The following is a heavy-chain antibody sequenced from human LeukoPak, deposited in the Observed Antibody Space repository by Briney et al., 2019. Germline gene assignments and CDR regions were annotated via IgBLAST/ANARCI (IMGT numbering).Heavy chain of an antibody. CDR2: IYPGDSDT. J-gene: IGHJ4*02. D-gene: IGHD2-15*01. CDR3: ARSSVEIAAQIDY. CDR1: GYSFTSYW. Sequence: KPGESLKISCKGSGYSFTSYWIGWVRQMPGKGLEWMGIIYPGDSDTRYSPSFQGQVTISADKSISTAYLQWSSLRASDTAMYYCARSSVEIAAQIDYWGQGTLVTVSS. V-gene: IGHV5-51*01.